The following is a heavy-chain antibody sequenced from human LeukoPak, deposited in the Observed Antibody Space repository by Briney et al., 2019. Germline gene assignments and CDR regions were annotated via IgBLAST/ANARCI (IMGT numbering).Heavy chain of an antibody. D-gene: IGHD3-3*01. CDR3: ARDSPYDFWSGYHTVIDY. J-gene: IGHJ4*02. CDR1: RGSLSSSSYY. CDR2: IYYSGST. Sequence: SQSLSLTCTVSRGSLSSSSYYWGWIRQPPGKGLEWIGSIYYSGSTYYNPSLKRRVTLSVDTSKNPFSLKLCSVSAAQTAAYCCARDSPYDFWSGYHTVIDYWGQGTLCTVSS. V-gene: IGHV4-39*07.